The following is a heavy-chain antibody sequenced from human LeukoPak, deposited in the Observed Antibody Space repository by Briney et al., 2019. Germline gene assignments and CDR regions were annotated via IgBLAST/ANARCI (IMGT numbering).Heavy chain of an antibody. J-gene: IGHJ4*02. CDR3: ARDSGYGDPFDY. CDR1: GDSFSYFY. D-gene: IGHD4-17*01. Sequence: SETLSLTCTVSGDSFSYFYWSWIRQPPGKGLEWIGYIYNSGSTNYNPSLKSRVTISLDTSKNQFSLKLSSVTAADTAVYYCARDSGYGDPFDYWGQGTLVTVSS. V-gene: IGHV4-59*01. CDR2: IYNSGST.